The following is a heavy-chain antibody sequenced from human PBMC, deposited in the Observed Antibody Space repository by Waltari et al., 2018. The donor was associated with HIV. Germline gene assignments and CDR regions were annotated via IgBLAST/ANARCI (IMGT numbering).Heavy chain of an antibody. CDR1: GFSPPNAW. CDR2: IKSEDDGGTT. CDR3: TSTGGGITDY. V-gene: IGHV3-15*01. J-gene: IGHJ4*02. D-gene: IGHD2-15*01. Sequence: EVQLVESGGGLVKPGEFLRLSCAASGFSPPNAWMGWVRQAPGKGLEWVGRIKSEDDGGTTDYAAPVKVRFTISRDDSKNALYLQMNSLKTEDTALYYCTSTGGGITDYWGQGTLVTVSS.